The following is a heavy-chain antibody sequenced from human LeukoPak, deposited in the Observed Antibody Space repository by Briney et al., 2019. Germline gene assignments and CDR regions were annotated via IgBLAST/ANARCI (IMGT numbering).Heavy chain of an antibody. D-gene: IGHD3-22*01. Sequence: GGSLRLSCAASGFTFQNYAMNWVRQAPGKGLEWASSISGSGPSTDYADSVKGRFTISRDKSKNTLYLQMNSLRAEDTAVYYCARLPTFYYDSSHYHYDYWGQGTLVTVSS. CDR1: GFTFQNYA. J-gene: IGHJ4*02. V-gene: IGHV3-23*01. CDR2: ISGSGPST. CDR3: ARLPTFYYDSSHYHYDY.